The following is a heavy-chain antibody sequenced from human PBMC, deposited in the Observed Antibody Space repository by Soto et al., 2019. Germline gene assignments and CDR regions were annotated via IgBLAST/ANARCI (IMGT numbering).Heavy chain of an antibody. CDR3: AREWNIVATKPLNWFDP. J-gene: IGHJ5*02. D-gene: IGHD5-12*01. CDR2: IYYSGST. V-gene: IGHV4-30-4*01. CDR1: GGSISSGDYY. Sequence: QVQLQESGPGLVKPSQTLSLTCTVSGGSISSGDYYWSWIRQPPGKGLEWIGYIYYSGSTYYNPSLKSRVTISVDTSKNQFSLKLSSVTAADTAVYYCAREWNIVATKPLNWFDPWGQGTLVTVSS.